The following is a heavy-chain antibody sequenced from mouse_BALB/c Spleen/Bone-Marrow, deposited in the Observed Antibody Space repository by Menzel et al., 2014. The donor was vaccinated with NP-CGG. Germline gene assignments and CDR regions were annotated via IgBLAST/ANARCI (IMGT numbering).Heavy chain of an antibody. V-gene: IGHV1-80*01. CDR1: GYAFSNYW. D-gene: IGHD2-14*01. J-gene: IGHJ4*01. Sequence: QVQLPQSGAELVRPGSSVNISCKASGYAFSNYWMNWVKQRPGQGLEWIGQIYPGDGDTNYNGKFKGKATLTTDKSSSTAYMQLSSLTSEDSAVYFGARFYYRYDDFAMDFWAQGTSVTVSS. CDR3: ARFYYRYDDFAMDF. CDR2: IYPGDGDT.